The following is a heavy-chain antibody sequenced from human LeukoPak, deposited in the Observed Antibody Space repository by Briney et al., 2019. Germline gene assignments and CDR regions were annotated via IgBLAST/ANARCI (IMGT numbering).Heavy chain of an antibody. J-gene: IGHJ4*02. CDR3: AKEAYYYDSSGYPYY. Sequence: GGSLRLSCAASGFTFSDYYMTWIRQAPGKGLEWVSYISSSGDSLYYADSVKGRFTISRDNSKNTLYLQMNSLRAEDTAVYYCAKEAYYYDSSGYPYYWGQGTLVTVSS. CDR1: GFTFSDYY. CDR2: ISSSGDSL. D-gene: IGHD3-22*01. V-gene: IGHV3-11*04.